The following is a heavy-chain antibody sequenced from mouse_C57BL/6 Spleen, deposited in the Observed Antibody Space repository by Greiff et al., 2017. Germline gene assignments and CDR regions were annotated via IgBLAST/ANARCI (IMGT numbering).Heavy chain of an antibody. CDR3: RGYGNYDWFAY. CDR1: GFNIKDYY. J-gene: IGHJ3*01. V-gene: IGHV14-1*01. CDR2: IDPEDGDT. D-gene: IGHD2-1*01. Sequence: VQLKQSGAELVRPGASVKLSCTASGFNIKDYYMHWVKQRPEQGLEWIGRIDPEDGDTEYAPKFQGKATMTADTSSNTAYLQLSSLTSEDTAVYYCRGYGNYDWFAYWGQGTLVTVSA.